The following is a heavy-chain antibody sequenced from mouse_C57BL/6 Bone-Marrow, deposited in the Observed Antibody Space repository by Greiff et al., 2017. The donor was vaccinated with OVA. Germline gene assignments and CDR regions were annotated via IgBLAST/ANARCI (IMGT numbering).Heavy chain of an antibody. Sequence: VQLVESGPELVKPGASVKISCKASGYAFSSSWMNWVKQRPGKGLEWIGRIYPGDGDTNYNGKFKGQATLTADKSSSTAYMQLSSLTSEDSAVYFCARGGTVVADWYFDVWGTGTTVTVSS. CDR2: IYPGDGDT. V-gene: IGHV1-82*01. J-gene: IGHJ1*03. CDR1: GYAFSSSW. CDR3: ARGGTVVADWYFDV. D-gene: IGHD1-1*01.